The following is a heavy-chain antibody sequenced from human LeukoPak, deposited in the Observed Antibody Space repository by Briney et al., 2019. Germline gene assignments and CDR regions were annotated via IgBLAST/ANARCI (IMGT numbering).Heavy chain of an antibody. CDR3: ARDRDWGCSYCSY. V-gene: IGHV3-33*01. CDR2: IWFDRSNR. D-gene: IGHD7-27*01. J-gene: IGHJ4*02. Sequence: GGSLRLSCAASGFTFSSYGMHWVRQAPGKGLEWVAGIWFDRSNRYFADSVKGRFTISRDNSKNTLSLQMNSLRAEDTAVYYCARDRDWGCSYCSYWGQGTLVTVSS. CDR1: GFTFSSYG.